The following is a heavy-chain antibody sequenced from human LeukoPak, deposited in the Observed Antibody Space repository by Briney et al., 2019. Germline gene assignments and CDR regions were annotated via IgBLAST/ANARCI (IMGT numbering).Heavy chain of an antibody. CDR2: ISGSGGST. CDR3: AKGVVVTAIPVVHYLDY. J-gene: IGHJ4*02. Sequence: GGSLRLSCAASGFTFSSYAMSWVRQAPGKGLEWVSAISGSGGSTYYADSVKGRFTISRDNSKNTLYLQMNSLRAEDTAVYYCAKGVVVTAIPVVHYLDYWGQGTLVTVSS. V-gene: IGHV3-23*01. CDR1: GFTFSSYA. D-gene: IGHD2-21*02.